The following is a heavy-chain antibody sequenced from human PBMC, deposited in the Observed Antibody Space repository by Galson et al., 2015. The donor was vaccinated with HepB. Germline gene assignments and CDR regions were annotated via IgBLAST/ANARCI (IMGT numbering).Heavy chain of an antibody. D-gene: IGHD3-10*01. Sequence: SVKVSCKASGYTFTSYYMHWVRQAPGQGLEWMGIINPSGGSASYAQKFQGRVTMTRDTSTSTVYMELSSLRSEDTAVYYCARVYMVRGGPVGYWGQGTLVTVSS. CDR3: ARVYMVRGGPVGY. CDR1: GYTFTSYY. J-gene: IGHJ4*02. CDR2: INPSGGSA. V-gene: IGHV1-46*01.